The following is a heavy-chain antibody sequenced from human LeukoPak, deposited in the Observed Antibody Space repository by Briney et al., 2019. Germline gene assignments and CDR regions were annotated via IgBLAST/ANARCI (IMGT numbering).Heavy chain of an antibody. CDR2: IYHSGST. Sequence: SETLSLPCAASGFSISGGYYWGWVRQPPGEGVEWVGGIYHSGSTYYNPSLKSRVTISVDTSKNQFSLRLSSVTAADTAIYYCARDRRNSAYYYDSGGYYVEYWGQGTLVTVSS. D-gene: IGHD3-22*01. J-gene: IGHJ4*02. CDR3: ARDRRNSAYYYDSGGYYVEY. CDR1: GFSISGGYY. V-gene: IGHV4-38-2*02.